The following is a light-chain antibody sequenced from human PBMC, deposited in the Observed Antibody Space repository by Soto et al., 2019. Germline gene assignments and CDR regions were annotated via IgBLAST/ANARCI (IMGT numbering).Light chain of an antibody. CDR3: QQYYSYPPLT. Sequence: TQMTQSPSSLSASVGDRLTITCRASQGISSYLAWYQQKPGKAPKLLIYAASTLQSGVPSRFSGSGSGTDFTLTISCLQSEDFATYYCQQYYSYPPLTFGGGTKVDIK. J-gene: IGKJ4*01. V-gene: IGKV1-8*01. CDR2: AAS. CDR1: QGISSY.